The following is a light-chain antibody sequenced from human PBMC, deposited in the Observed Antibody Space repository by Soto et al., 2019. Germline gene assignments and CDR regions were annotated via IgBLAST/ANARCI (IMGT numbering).Light chain of an antibody. CDR3: HQYKKRTRT. Sequence: VLTQCPGTLSFSPGERATLSCRASQRIXSCHLAWHQQKPGQAPRLLXYGASTSANGIPASFSGSGSGTEFTRTITSLQSDDCACYWCHQYKKRTRTFAPGTRLDIK. CDR1: QRIXSCH. J-gene: IGKJ5*01. V-gene: IGKV3-15*01. CDR2: GAS.